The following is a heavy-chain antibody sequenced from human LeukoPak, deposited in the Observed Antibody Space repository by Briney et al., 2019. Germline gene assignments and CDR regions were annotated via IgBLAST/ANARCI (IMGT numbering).Heavy chain of an antibody. CDR2: MNPNSGDT. CDR1: GYTFTSYD. D-gene: IGHD3-22*01. J-gene: IGHJ4*02. V-gene: IGHV1-8*01. CDR3: VGGYDSSGFPIY. Sequence: ASVKVSCKASGYTFTSYDINWVRQATGQGLEWMGWMNPNSGDTGYAQKFQGRVTMTRNTSISTAYMELSSLRSEDTAVYYCVGGYDSSGFPIYWGQGTLVTVSS.